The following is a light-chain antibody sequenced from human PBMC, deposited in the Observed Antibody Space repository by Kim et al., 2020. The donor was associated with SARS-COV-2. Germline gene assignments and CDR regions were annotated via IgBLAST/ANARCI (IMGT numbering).Light chain of an antibody. Sequence: DIVLTQSPATLSLSPGERATLSCRASQSVSSYLAWYQQKPGQAPRLLIYDASNRATGIPARFSGSGSGTDFTLTISSLEPEDFAVYYCQQRSNWAPYAFGQGTKLEI. CDR1: QSVSSY. J-gene: IGKJ2*01. CDR2: DAS. CDR3: QQRSNWAPYA. V-gene: IGKV3-11*01.